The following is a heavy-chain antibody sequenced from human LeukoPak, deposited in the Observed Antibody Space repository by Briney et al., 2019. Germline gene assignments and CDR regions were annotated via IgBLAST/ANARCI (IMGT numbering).Heavy chain of an antibody. CDR1: GYTLTSYY. J-gene: IGHJ3*02. Sequence: ASVKVSCKASGYTLTSYYMHWVRQAPGQGLEWMGIINPSGGSTSYAQKFQGRVTMTRDMSTSTVYMELSSLRSEDTAVYYCARDYETGGYYDSSGYYPGAFDIWGQGTMVTVSS. D-gene: IGHD3-22*01. CDR2: INPSGGST. V-gene: IGHV1-46*01. CDR3: ARDYETGGYYDSSGYYPGAFDI.